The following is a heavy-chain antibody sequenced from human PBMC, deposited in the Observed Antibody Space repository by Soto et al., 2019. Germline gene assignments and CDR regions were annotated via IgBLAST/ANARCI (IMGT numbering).Heavy chain of an antibody. CDR3: AREEVVVAATVEEEYYYYGMDV. CDR1: RFTFSSYW. D-gene: IGHD2-15*01. Sequence: PGGSLRRSCAPSRFTFSSYWMSWVRQAPGKGLEWVANIKQDGSEKYSVDSVKGRFTISRDNAKNSLYLQMDSLSAEDTAVYYCAREEVVVAATVEEEYYYYGMDVWGQGTTVTVSS. V-gene: IGHV3-7*01. J-gene: IGHJ6*02. CDR2: IKQDGSEK.